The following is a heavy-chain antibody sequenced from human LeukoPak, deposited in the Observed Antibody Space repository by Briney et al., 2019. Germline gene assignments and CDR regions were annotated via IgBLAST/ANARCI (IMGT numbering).Heavy chain of an antibody. CDR2: INPNSGGT. CDR3: ATDTAMVSPNIDHYYYYYMDV. J-gene: IGHJ6*03. Sequence: GASVKVSCKASGYTFTGYYMHWVRQAPGQGLEWMGWINPNSGGTNYAQKFQGRVTMTRDTSISTAYMELSRLRSDDTAVYYCATDTAMVSPNIDHYYYYYMDVWGKGTTVTVSS. V-gene: IGHV1-2*02. CDR1: GYTFTGYY. D-gene: IGHD5-18*01.